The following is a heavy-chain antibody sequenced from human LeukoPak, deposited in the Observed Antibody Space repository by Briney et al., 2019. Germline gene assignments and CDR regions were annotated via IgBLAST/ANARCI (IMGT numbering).Heavy chain of an antibody. D-gene: IGHD3-22*01. CDR3: ARGSTYYYDSSGYYSDY. CDR2: ISAYNGNT. Sequence: ASAKVSCKASGYTFTSYGISWVRQAPGQGLEWMGWISAYNGNTNYAQKLQGRVTMTTDTSTSTAYMELRSLRSDDTAVYYCARGSTYYYDSSGYYSDYWGQGTLVTVSS. J-gene: IGHJ4*02. CDR1: GYTFTSYG. V-gene: IGHV1-18*01.